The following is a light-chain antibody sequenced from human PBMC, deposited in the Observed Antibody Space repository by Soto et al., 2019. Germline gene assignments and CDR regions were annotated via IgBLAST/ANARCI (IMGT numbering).Light chain of an antibody. Sequence: DIQMTQSPSTLSASVGDRVTITCRASQSISSWLAWYQQKPGKAPKLLIYKASSLESGVPSRFSGSGSGTEFTLTISSLQPDVFATYYCQQYNSYWTCGQGTKVEIK. CDR3: QQYNSYWT. J-gene: IGKJ1*01. CDR2: KAS. CDR1: QSISSW. V-gene: IGKV1-5*03.